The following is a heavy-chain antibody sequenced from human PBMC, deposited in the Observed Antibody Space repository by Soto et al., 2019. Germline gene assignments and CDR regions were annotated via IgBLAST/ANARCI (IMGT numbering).Heavy chain of an antibody. CDR2: IYSGGST. Sequence: GGSLRLSCAASGFTVSSNYMSWVRQAPGKGLEWVSVIYSGGSTYYADSVKGRFTISRDNSKNTLYLQMNSLRAEDTAMYYCARVDSSSSWFDPWGQGTLVTVSS. CDR1: GFTVSSNY. V-gene: IGHV3-53*01. CDR3: ARVDSSSSWFDP. J-gene: IGHJ5*02. D-gene: IGHD6-6*01.